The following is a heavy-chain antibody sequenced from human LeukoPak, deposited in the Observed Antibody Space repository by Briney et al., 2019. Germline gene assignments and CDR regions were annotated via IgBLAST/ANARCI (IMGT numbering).Heavy chain of an antibody. J-gene: IGHJ4*02. D-gene: IGHD4-17*01. Sequence: ASVKVSCKASGYTFTGYYMHWVRQAPGQGLEWMGWINPNSGGTNYAQKFQGSVTMTRDTSISTAYMELSRLRSDDTAVYYCARGDYGDYLRPFDYWGQGTLVTVSS. V-gene: IGHV1-2*02. CDR2: INPNSGGT. CDR3: ARGDYGDYLRPFDY. CDR1: GYTFTGYY.